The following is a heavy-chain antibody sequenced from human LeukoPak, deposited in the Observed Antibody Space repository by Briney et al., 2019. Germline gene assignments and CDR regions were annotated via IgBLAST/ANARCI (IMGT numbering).Heavy chain of an antibody. J-gene: IGHJ4*02. D-gene: IGHD3-10*01. CDR1: GGSFSGYY. CDR3: ARVVWFGTRFDY. CDR2: INHSGST. V-gene: IGHV4-34*01. Sequence: SETLSLTCAVYGGSFSGYYWSWIRQPPGKGLEWIGEINHSGSTNYNPSLKSRVTISVGTSKNQFSLKLSSVTAADTAVYYCARVVWFGTRFDYWGQGTLVTVSS.